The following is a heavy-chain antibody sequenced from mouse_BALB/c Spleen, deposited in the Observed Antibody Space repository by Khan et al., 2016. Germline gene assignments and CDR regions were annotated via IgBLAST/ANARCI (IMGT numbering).Heavy chain of an antibody. CDR2: INPDSSTI. D-gene: IGHD2-2*01. CDR3: ARQGDYGYDVY. CDR1: GFDFSRYW. J-gene: IGHJ2*01. V-gene: IGHV4-1*02. Sequence: EVKLLESGGGLVQPGGSLKLSCAASGFDFSRYWMCWVRQAPGKGLEWIGEINPDSSTINYTPSLKDKFIISTDNAKNPLYLQMSKVRSEDTALYYCARQGDYGYDVYWGQGTTLTVSS.